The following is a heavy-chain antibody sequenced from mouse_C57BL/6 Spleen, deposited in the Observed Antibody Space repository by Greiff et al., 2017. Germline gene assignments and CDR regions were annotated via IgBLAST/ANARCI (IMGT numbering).Heavy chain of an antibody. Sequence: QVQLQQPGAELVKPGASVQMSCKASGYTFTSYWITWVKQRPGQGLEWIGDIYPGSGSTNYNEKFKSKATLTVDTSSSTAYMQLSSLTSEDSAVYYCARGDYPYYYAMDYWGQGTSVTVSS. CDR3: ARGDYPYYYAMDY. V-gene: IGHV1-55*01. J-gene: IGHJ4*01. CDR1: GYTFTSYW. D-gene: IGHD2-4*01. CDR2: IYPGSGST.